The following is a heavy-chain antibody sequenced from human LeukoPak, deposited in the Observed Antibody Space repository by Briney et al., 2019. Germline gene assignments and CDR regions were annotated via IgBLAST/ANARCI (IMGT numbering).Heavy chain of an antibody. V-gene: IGHV4-34*01. Sequence: TSETLSLTCAVYGGSFSGYYWSWIRQPPGKGLEWIGEINHSGGTNYNPSLKSRVTISVDTSKNQFSLKLSSVTAADTAVYYCARGPTIAARTFDYWGQGTLVTVSS. CDR2: INHSGGT. CDR3: ARGPTIAARTFDY. CDR1: GGSFSGYY. D-gene: IGHD6-6*01. J-gene: IGHJ4*02.